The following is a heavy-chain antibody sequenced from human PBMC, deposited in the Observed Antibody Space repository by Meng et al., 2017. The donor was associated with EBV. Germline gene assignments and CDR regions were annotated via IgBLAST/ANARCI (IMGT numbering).Heavy chain of an antibody. CDR3: TRDILYV. V-gene: IGHV7-4-1*02. CDR2: ITNTPRHP. Sequence: QVRKVKSGCDIEKHADSVYVSCKASGYTFDSYAMNWAGLASREGLGSIGWITNTPRHPTCAHVFTRRYVFSLPTSVRTAYLKFSSLKHTDTTVYYCTRDILYVWGQGTLVTVSS. J-gene: IGHJ4*02. D-gene: IGHD2-8*01. CDR1: GYTFDSYA.